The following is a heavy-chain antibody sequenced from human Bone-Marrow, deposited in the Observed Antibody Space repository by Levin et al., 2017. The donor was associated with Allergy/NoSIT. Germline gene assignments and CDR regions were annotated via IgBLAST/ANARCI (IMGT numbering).Heavy chain of an antibody. J-gene: IGHJ6*02. Sequence: SETLSLTCTVSGGSINNYYWSWIRQPPGKGLECIGYIYYSGSTNYNPSLKSRVTISVDTSKRQFSLKLTSITAADTAVYFCARLAGGYDYYGLDVWGQGTTVTVSS. V-gene: IGHV4-59*01. CDR3: ARLAGGYDYYGLDV. CDR2: IYYSGST. CDR1: GGSINNYY. D-gene: IGHD3-16*01.